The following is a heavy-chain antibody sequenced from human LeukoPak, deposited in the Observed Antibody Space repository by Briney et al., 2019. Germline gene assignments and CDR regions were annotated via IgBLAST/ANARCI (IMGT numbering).Heavy chain of an antibody. J-gene: IGHJ4*02. CDR1: GFTFSDYY. Sequence: PGGSLRLSCAASGFTFSDYYMSWIRQAPGEGLEWVSYISSSSSYTNYADSVKGRFTISRDNAKNSLYLQMNSLRAEDTAVYYCARVEGYYDILTGYPDYWGQGTLVTVSS. CDR2: ISSSSSYT. V-gene: IGHV3-11*06. D-gene: IGHD3-9*01. CDR3: ARVEGYYDILTGYPDY.